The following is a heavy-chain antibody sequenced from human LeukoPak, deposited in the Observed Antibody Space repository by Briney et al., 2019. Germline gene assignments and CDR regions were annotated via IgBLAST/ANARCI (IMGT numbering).Heavy chain of an antibody. J-gene: IGHJ6*03. Sequence: PSETLSLTCTVSGGSISSSGYYWGWIRQPPGKGLEWIASIYYSGSTYYNPSLKSRVTISVDTSKNQFSLKLSSVTAADTAVYYCATPTWYSSSPRGYYMDVRGKGTTVTVSS. CDR3: ATPTWYSSSPRGYYMDV. CDR1: GGSISSSGYY. V-gene: IGHV4-39*01. D-gene: IGHD6-6*01. CDR2: IYYSGST.